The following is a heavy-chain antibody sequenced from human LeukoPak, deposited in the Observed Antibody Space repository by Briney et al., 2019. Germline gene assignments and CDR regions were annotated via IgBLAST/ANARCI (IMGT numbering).Heavy chain of an antibody. CDR2: ISGSGGST. Sequence: PGGSLRLSCAASGFTFSTYAMSWVRQAPGKGLEWVSGISGSGGSTYYADSVRGRFTISRDNSKNTLYLQMNSLRAEDTAVYYCAKDRLIGVRAMYDYWGQGTLVTVSS. CDR3: AKDRLIGVRAMYDY. J-gene: IGHJ4*02. CDR1: GFTFSTYA. D-gene: IGHD3-10*01. V-gene: IGHV3-23*01.